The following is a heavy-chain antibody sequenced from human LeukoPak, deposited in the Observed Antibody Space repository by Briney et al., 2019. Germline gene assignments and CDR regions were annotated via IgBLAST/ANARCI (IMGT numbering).Heavy chain of an antibody. D-gene: IGHD1-7*01. CDR1: RFTLKNYG. J-gene: IGHJ4*02. Sequence: PGGSLRLSCAASRFTLKNYGMHWVRQAPGKGLEWVAVIWYDGSDQRLIDSVKGRFTVSRDNSKNTLWLQMNSLRAEDTAVYYCARDRAAIEGTFDYWGQGTLVTVSS. V-gene: IGHV3-33*01. CDR3: ARDRAAIEGTFDY. CDR2: IWYDGSDQ.